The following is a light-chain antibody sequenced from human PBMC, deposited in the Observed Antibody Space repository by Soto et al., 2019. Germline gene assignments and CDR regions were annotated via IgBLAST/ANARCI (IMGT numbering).Light chain of an antibody. V-gene: IGLV4-69*01. CDR3: QTWGSGIVV. Sequence: QLVLTQSPSASASLGASVKLTCPLSSGHSNYAIAWHQQQSEKGPRYLMKLNSDGSHSKGDGIPDRFSGSSSGAERYLTISSLQSEDEADYYCQTWGSGIVVFGGGTKLTV. CDR2: LNSDGSH. CDR1: SGHSNYA. J-gene: IGLJ2*01.